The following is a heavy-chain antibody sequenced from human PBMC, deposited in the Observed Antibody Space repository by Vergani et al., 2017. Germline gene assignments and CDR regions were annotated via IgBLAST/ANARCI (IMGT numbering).Heavy chain of an antibody. Sequence: QAQLQESGPRLVKPSQTLSLTCSFSGGSLDIHSQTWGWIRQPAGEGLEWIGLIDVKGNSNFSPSLESRVTMSAYASSGRCSLNLLSVTTSDTDGYYCVRVLHTSYILGAFDIWGQGIKVTVSS. D-gene: IGHD2-21*01. CDR2: IDVKGNS. J-gene: IGHJ3*02. CDR1: GGSLDIHSQT. CDR3: VRVLHTSYILGAFDI. V-gene: IGHV4-61*02.